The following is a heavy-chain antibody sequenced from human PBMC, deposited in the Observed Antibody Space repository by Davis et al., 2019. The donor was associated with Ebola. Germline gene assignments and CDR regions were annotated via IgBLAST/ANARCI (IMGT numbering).Heavy chain of an antibody. CDR1: GYTFTSYD. D-gene: IGHD5-18*01. Sequence: AASVKVSCKASGYTFTSYDINWVRQATGQGLEWMGWMNPNSGNTGYAQKFQGRVTMTRDTSTSTVYMELSSLRSEDTAVYYCARDLLLKKDTAMVYYYYGMDVWGKGTTVTVSS. CDR2: MNPNSGNT. V-gene: IGHV1-8*01. J-gene: IGHJ6*04. CDR3: ARDLLLKKDTAMVYYYYGMDV.